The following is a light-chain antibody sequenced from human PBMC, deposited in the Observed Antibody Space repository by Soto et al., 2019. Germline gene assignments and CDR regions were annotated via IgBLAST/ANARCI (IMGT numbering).Light chain of an antibody. J-gene: IGKJ4*01. Sequence: EIVMTQSPATLSVSPGERATLSCRASQTVGSNLAWYQQKPGQPPRLLIYDASTRATGVPVRFRGSGSGTQFTLTISSLQSEDSAVYYCHQYTTWLALTFGGGTKVEIK. V-gene: IGKV3-15*01. CDR2: DAS. CDR1: QTVGSN. CDR3: HQYTTWLALT.